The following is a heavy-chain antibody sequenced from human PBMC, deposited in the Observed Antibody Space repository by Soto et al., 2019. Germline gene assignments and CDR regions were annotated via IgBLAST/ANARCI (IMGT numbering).Heavy chain of an antibody. CDR1: GFTFSSYA. J-gene: IGHJ4*02. CDR2: ISYDGSNK. Sequence: QVQLVESGGGVVQPGRSLRLSCAASGFTFSSYAMHWVRQAPGKGLEWVAVISYDGSNKYYADPVKGRFTISRDNSKNTLYLQMNSLRAEDTAVYYCARTGDDSSGYYPTPIDYWGQGTLVTVSS. D-gene: IGHD3-22*01. V-gene: IGHV3-30-3*01. CDR3: ARTGDDSSGYYPTPIDY.